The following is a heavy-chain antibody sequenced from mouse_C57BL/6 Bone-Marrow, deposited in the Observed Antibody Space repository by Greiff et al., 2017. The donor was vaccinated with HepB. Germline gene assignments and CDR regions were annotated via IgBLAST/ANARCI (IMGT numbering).Heavy chain of an antibody. CDR3: ARHGGYYVSYWYFDV. CDR1: GFTFSSYG. V-gene: IGHV5-6*01. CDR2: ISSGGSYT. D-gene: IGHD2-3*01. J-gene: IGHJ1*03. Sequence: EVKLMESGGDLVKPGGSLKLSCAASGFTFSSYGMSWVRQTPDKRLEWVATISSGGSYTYYPDSVKGRFTISGDNAKNTLYLQMSSLKSEDTAMYYCARHGGYYVSYWYFDVWGTGTTVTVSS.